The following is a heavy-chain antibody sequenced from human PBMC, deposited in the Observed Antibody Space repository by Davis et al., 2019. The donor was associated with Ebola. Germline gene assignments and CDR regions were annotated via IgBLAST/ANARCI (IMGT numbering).Heavy chain of an antibody. CDR1: GYSFTSYG. Sequence: ASVKVSCKASGYSFTSYGISWVRQAPGQGLEWMGWISAYNGNTNYAQNLQGRVTMTTDTSTSTAYMELRSLRSDDTAVYYCARVISMIVVGWFDPWGQGTLVTVSS. CDR3: ARVISMIVVGWFDP. J-gene: IGHJ5*02. CDR2: ISAYNGNT. V-gene: IGHV1-18*01. D-gene: IGHD3-22*01.